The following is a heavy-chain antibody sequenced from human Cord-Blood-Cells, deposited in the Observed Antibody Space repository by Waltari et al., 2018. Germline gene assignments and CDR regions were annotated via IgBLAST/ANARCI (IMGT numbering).Heavy chain of an antibody. J-gene: IGHJ6*02. CDR2: ISAYNGNT. CDR3: ARPDQEPGVDYYGMDV. CDR1: GYTFTSYG. V-gene: IGHV1-18*01. Sequence: QVQLVQSGAEVKKPGASVKVSCKASGYTFTSYGISWVRQAPGQGLEWMGWISAYNGNTNYAQKLQGRVTMTTDTSTSTAYMELRSLRSDDTAVYYWARPDQEPGVDYYGMDVWGQGTTVTVSS. D-gene: IGHD1-26*01.